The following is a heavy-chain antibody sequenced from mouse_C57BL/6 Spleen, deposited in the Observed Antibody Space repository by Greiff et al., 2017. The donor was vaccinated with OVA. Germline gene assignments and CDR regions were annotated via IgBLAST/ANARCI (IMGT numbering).Heavy chain of an antibody. V-gene: IGHV1-69*01. J-gene: IGHJ4*01. D-gene: IGHD4-1*01. CDR3: ARRGTGTENAMDY. Sequence: QVHVKQPGAELVMPGASVKLSCKASGYTFTSYWMHWVKQRPGQGLEWIGEIDPSDSYTNYNQKFKGKSTLTVDKSSSTAYMQLSSLTSEDSAVYYCARRGTGTENAMDYWGQGTSVTVSS. CDR2: IDPSDSYT. CDR1: GYTFTSYW.